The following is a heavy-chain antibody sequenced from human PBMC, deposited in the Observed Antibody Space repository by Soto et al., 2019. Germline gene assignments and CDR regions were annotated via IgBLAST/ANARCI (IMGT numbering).Heavy chain of an antibody. V-gene: IGHV3-7*01. D-gene: IGHD4-4*01. CDR2: IKPDESEK. CDR1: GFTFSDSW. J-gene: IGHJ5*02. CDR3: VRGGSNYAS. Sequence: EVPLVESGGGLVQPGVSLRLSCTASGFTFSDSWMTWVRQAPGKGLEWVARIKPDESEKKYADSVKGRFSISRDNAKNSMYLQMDSLRGEDTAVYYCVRGGSNYASWGQGTLVNVSS.